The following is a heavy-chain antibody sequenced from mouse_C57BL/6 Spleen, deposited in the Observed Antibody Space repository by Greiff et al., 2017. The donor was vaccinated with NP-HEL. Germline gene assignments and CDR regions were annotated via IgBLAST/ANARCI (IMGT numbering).Heavy chain of an antibody. J-gene: IGHJ2*01. CDR2: INPNNGGT. CDR3: ARWDDYDGYYYFDY. D-gene: IGHD2-3*01. Sequence: EVQLQQSGPELVKPGASVKISCKASGYTFTDYYMNWVKQSHGKSLEWIGDINPNNGGTSYNQKFKGKATLTVDKSSSTAYMELRSLTSEDSAVYYCARWDDYDGYYYFDYWGQGTTLTVSS. V-gene: IGHV1-26*01. CDR1: GYTFTDYY.